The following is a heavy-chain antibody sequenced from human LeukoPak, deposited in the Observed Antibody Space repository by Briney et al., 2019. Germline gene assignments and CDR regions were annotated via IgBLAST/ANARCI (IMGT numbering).Heavy chain of an antibody. D-gene: IGHD3-10*01. CDR2: ISSRSGSI. CDR1: GFTFNNYA. J-gene: IGHJ4*02. CDR3: AFNFGPRSGYFEF. Sequence: GGSLRLSCAASGFTFNNYAMNGVRQAPGKGREGGSGISSRSGSIYYADSVKGRFTISRDNSKDTLYLQMNSLRAEDTAVYYCAFNFGPRSGYFEFWGQGTRVTVSS. V-gene: IGHV3-23*01.